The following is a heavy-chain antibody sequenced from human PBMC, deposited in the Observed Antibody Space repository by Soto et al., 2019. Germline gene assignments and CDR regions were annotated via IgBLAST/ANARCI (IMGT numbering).Heavy chain of an antibody. D-gene: IGHD2-2*01. Sequence: GGSLRLSCAASGFTFSSYWMSWVRQAPGKGLEWVANIKQDGSEKYYVDSVKGRFTISRDNAKNSLYLQMNSLRAEDTAVYYCARDSSYQLLPGYYYYGMDVWGQGTTVTVSS. CDR3: ARDSSYQLLPGYYYYGMDV. J-gene: IGHJ6*02. CDR1: GFTFSSYW. V-gene: IGHV3-7*05. CDR2: IKQDGSEK.